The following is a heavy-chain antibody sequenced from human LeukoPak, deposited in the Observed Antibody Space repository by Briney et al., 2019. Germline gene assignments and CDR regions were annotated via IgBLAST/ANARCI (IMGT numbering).Heavy chain of an antibody. J-gene: IGHJ4*02. D-gene: IGHD2-2*02. V-gene: IGHV3-74*01. CDR2: ISSDGSNT. CDR1: GFTFSSGY. CDR3: ARYTGGGVY. Sequence: GGSLRLSCAVSGFTFSSGYMHWVRQPPGKEPVWVSRISSDGSNTIYADSVKGRFTISRDDARNTLYLQMNSLRDADTAVYYCARYTGGGVYWGQGTLVTVSS.